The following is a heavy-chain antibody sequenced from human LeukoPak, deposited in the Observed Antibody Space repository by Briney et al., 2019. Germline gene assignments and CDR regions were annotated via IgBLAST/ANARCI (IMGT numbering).Heavy chain of an antibody. J-gene: IGHJ4*02. CDR1: GFTFSSYE. CDR3: ARAAFRGGPWGY. D-gene: IGHD7-27*01. Sequence: GGSLRLSCAASGFTFSSYEMTWVRQAPGKGLECVSVINSGGSTYYADSVKGRFIISRDNSKNTLYLQMNSLRAEDTAVYYCARAAFRGGPWGYWGQGNLVTVSS. V-gene: IGHV3-66*01. CDR2: INSGGST.